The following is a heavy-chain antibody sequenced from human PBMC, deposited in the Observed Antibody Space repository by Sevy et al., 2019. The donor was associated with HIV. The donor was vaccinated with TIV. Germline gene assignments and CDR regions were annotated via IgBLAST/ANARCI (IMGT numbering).Heavy chain of an antibody. CDR1: GDTFGNYG. CDR2: INPSGGST. Sequence: ASVKVSCKTSGDTFGNYGITWVRQAPGQGLEWMGIINPSGGSTNYAQYFQGRVIMTRDTSTSTFYMELSSLRSEDTAMYFCARSYSGSLYYFDYWGQGTLVTVSS. D-gene: IGHD1-26*01. CDR3: ARSYSGSLYYFDY. V-gene: IGHV1-46*01. J-gene: IGHJ4*02.